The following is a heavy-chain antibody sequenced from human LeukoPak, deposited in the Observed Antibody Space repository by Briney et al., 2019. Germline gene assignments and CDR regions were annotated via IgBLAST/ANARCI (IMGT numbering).Heavy chain of an antibody. J-gene: IGHJ5*02. Sequence: GRSLRLSCAASGFTFSSYGIHWVRQAPGKGLEWVAVISYDGSNKYYADSVKGRFTISRDNSKNTLYLQMNSLRAEDTAVYYCAKERKYPRGFDPWGQGTLVTVSS. CDR3: AKERKYPRGFDP. CDR2: ISYDGSNK. D-gene: IGHD6-6*01. CDR1: GFTFSSYG. V-gene: IGHV3-30*18.